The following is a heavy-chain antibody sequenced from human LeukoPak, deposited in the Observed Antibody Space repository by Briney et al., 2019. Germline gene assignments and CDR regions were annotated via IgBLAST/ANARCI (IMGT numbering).Heavy chain of an antibody. CDR1: GFTFDDYA. CDR2: ISWNSGSI. J-gene: IGHJ4*02. CDR3: AKGSDRGIVAAGNLFDY. V-gene: IGHV3-9*01. Sequence: GGSLRLSCAASGFTFDDYAMPWVRQVPGKGLEWVSGISWNSGSIDYADSVEGRFTISRDNAKNSLYLQMNSLRDEDTAFYYCAKGSDRGIVAAGNLFDYWGQGTLVTVSS. D-gene: IGHD6-13*01.